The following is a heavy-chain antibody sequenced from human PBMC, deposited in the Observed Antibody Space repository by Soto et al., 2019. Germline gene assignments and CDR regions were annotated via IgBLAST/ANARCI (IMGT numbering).Heavy chain of an antibody. J-gene: IGHJ6*02. V-gene: IGHV3-7*01. CDR3: ARDGGYCSGGTCYSAYYYGMDV. Sequence: EVQLVESGGGLVQPGWSLRLSCAASGFTFSNYWMSWVRQAPGKGLEWVANIKQDGSEKYYVDSVKGRFTISRDNAKNSLYLQMNSLRAEDTAVYYCARDGGYCSGGTCYSAYYYGMDVWGQGTTVIVSS. CDR1: GFTFSNYW. CDR2: IKQDGSEK. D-gene: IGHD2-15*01.